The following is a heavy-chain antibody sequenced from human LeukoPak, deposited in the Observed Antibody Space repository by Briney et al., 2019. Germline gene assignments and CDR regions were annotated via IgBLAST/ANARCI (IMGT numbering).Heavy chain of an antibody. CDR3: ARHYGP. J-gene: IGHJ5*02. Sequence: SETLSLTCTVSGGSIRSSYYYWGWIRQPPGKGLEWVGSIYDSGSTYYNPSLKSRVTISVDTSKNQFSLKLNSVTAAHPAVYYCARHYGPWGHGTLVAVSS. CDR2: IYDSGST. D-gene: IGHD3-10*01. V-gene: IGHV4-39*01. CDR1: GGSIRSSYYY.